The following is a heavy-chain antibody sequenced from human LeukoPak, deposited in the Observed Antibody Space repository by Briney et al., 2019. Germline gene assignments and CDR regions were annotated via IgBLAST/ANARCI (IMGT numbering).Heavy chain of an antibody. D-gene: IGHD3-22*01. CDR2: ISAYNGNT. CDR3: ARVTYYYDSSGYSGDAFDI. CDR1: GYTFTSYG. J-gene: IGHJ3*02. Sequence: GASVKVSCKASGYTFTSYGISWVRQAPGQGLEWMGWISAYNGNTNYAQKLQGRVAMTTDTSTSTAYMELGSLRSDDTAVYYCARVTYYYDSSGYSGDAFDIWGQGTMVTVSS. V-gene: IGHV1-18*01.